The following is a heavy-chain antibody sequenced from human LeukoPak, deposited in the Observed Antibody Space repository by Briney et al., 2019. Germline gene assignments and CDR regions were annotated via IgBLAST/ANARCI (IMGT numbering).Heavy chain of an antibody. D-gene: IGHD6-13*01. J-gene: IGHJ3*02. V-gene: IGHV3-21*01. CDR3: ARAAAGTNVDAFDI. CDR2: ISFSSSYI. Sequence: GGSLRLSCAASGFTISSYSMNWVRQAPGKGLEWLSFISFSSSYIYYADSVKGRFTISRDNAKNSLYLQMNSLRAADTAVYYCARAAAGTNVDAFDIWGQGTMVTVSS. CDR1: GFTISSYS.